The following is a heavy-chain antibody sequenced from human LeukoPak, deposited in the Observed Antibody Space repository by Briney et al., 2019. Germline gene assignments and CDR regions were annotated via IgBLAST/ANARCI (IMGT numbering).Heavy chain of an antibody. Sequence: GGSLRLSCADSGFTFSSYSMNWVRQAPGKGLEWVSYISSSSSTIYYADSVKGRFTISRDNAKNSLYLQMNSLRAEDTAVYYCARDRGHSSGHLGYWGQGTLVTVSS. D-gene: IGHD3-22*01. V-gene: IGHV3-48*04. CDR3: ARDRGHSSGHLGY. CDR2: ISSSSSTI. CDR1: GFTFSSYS. J-gene: IGHJ4*02.